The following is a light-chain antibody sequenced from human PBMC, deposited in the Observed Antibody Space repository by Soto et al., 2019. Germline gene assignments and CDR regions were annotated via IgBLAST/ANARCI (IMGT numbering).Light chain of an antibody. CDR3: QQANSFPLT. CDR1: QGINNY. CDR2: AAS. Sequence: DIHINQPPSSFPVFVVDRATITCRASQGINNYLAWFQQKPGKVPKRLIYAASTLQPGVPSRFSGSGSGTEFTLTISSLQPEDFATYYCQQANSFPLTFGGGTKVDIK. V-gene: IGKV1-17*03. J-gene: IGKJ4*01.